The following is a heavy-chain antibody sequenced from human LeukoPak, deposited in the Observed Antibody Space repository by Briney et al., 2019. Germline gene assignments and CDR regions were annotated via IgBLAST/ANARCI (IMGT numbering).Heavy chain of an antibody. CDR2: INTDGSDT. Sequence: GGSLRLSCAASGFTFSRFWMHWVRQAPGKGLVWVSRINTDGSDTIYADSVKGRFTISRDNAKNTLYLQMNSLRAEDTAVYHCARDQSIAGPTTADYWGQGTLVTVSS. CDR3: ARDQSIAGPTTADY. V-gene: IGHV3-74*01. J-gene: IGHJ4*02. D-gene: IGHD1-26*01. CDR1: GFTFSRFW.